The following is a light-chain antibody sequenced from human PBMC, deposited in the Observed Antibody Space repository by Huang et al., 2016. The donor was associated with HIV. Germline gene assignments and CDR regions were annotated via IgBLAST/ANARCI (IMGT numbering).Light chain of an antibody. Sequence: EIVMTQSPATLSVSPGERATLSCRASPSISSDLAWYQQKPGQAPRLLIDGASTRATGIPARFSGSGSGTEFTLTISGLQSEDFAVYYCQQYNNWPPMTFGQGTKVEIK. V-gene: IGKV3-15*01. CDR3: QQYNNWPPMT. J-gene: IGKJ1*01. CDR1: PSISSD. CDR2: GAS.